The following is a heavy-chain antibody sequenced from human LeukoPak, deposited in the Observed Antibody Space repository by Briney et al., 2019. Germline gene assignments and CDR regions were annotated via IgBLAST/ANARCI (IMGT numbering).Heavy chain of an antibody. D-gene: IGHD3-3*01. CDR3: AKDRRITIFGVVRDAFDI. CDR2: ISGSGGST. J-gene: IGHJ3*02. CDR1: GGTFSSYA. Sequence: SCKASGGTFSSYAMSWVRQAPGKGLEWVSAISGSGGSTYYADSVKGRFTISRDNSKNTLYLQMNSLRAEDTAVYYCAKDRRITIFGVVRDAFDIWGQGTMVTVSS. V-gene: IGHV3-23*01.